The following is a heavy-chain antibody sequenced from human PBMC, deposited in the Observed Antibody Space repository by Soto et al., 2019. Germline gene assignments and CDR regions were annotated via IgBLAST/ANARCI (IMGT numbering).Heavy chain of an antibody. V-gene: IGHV3-21*01. CDR3: AKDLASRDGPDQ. CDR2: ISSNSRYI. Sequence: EVQLVESGGGLVKPGGSLRLSCAASGFTFSSCSMNWVRQAPGKGLEWVSSISSNSRYIYYADSMKSRFTISRDNAKNALYLQMNSLRADDTAVYDRAKDLASRDGPDQWGRGTLVTVSS. J-gene: IGHJ4*02. CDR1: GFTFSSCS. D-gene: IGHD2-2*01.